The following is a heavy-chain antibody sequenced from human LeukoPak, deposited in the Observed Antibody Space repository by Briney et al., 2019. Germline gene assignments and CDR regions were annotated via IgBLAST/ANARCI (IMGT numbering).Heavy chain of an antibody. D-gene: IGHD1-1*01. CDR3: ARGWVHLDY. CDR1: GGSISGYY. V-gene: IGHV4-59*01. CDR2: IYYNGHA. J-gene: IGHJ4*02. Sequence: PSETLSLTCTVSGGSISGYYWNWIRQTPGKTLEWIGYIYYNGHAYYNHSLKSRVTISVDTSKNQLSLKLTAVTAADTAVYYCARGWVHLDYWGQGALVTVSS.